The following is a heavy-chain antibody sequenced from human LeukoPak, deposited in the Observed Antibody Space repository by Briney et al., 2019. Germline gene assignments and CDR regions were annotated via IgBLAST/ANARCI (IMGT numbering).Heavy chain of an antibody. Sequence: AASVKVSCKASGYTFTSYGISWVRQAPGQGLEWMGWISAYNGNTNYAQKLQGRVTMTTDTSTSTAYMELRSLRSDDTAVHYCARDQGPYYYDSSGSGFAPWGQGTLVPVSP. D-gene: IGHD3-22*01. CDR1: GYTFTSYG. J-gene: IGHJ5*02. CDR3: ARDQGPYYYDSSGSGFAP. V-gene: IGHV1-18*01. CDR2: ISAYNGNT.